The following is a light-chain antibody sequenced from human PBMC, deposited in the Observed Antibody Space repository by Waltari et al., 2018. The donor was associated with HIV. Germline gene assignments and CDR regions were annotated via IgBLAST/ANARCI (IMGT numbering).Light chain of an antibody. J-gene: IGLJ1*01. CDR1: SSDIGYIDS. V-gene: IGLV2-11*01. CDR3: CAYAGTYTYV. CDR2: EVN. Sequence: QSALTQPRSVSQSPGQSLTISSTGTSSDIGYIDSVSWYQQYPGKAPTVIIYEVNQRPSGVPDRFTGSKSGITASLTISGLQGEDEADYYCCAYAGTYTYVFGTGTKVNVL.